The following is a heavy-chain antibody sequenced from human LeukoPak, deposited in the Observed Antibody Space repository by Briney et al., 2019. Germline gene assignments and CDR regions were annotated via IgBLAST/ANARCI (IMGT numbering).Heavy chain of an antibody. J-gene: IGHJ4*02. V-gene: IGHV1-2*02. CDR3: ARTYYYDSSGYPPRDYFDY. Sequence: ASVKVSCKASGYTFTGYYMHWVRQAPGQGLEWMGWINPNSGGTNYAQKFQGRVTMTRDTSISTAYMELSRLRSDDTAVYYCARTYYYDSSGYPPRDYFDYWGQGTLVTVSS. D-gene: IGHD3-22*01. CDR1: GYTFTGYY. CDR2: INPNSGGT.